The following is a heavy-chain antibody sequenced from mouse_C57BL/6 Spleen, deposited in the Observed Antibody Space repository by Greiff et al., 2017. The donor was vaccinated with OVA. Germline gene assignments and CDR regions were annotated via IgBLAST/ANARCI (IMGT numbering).Heavy chain of an antibody. CDR2: ISSGGDYI. Sequence: EVMLVESGEGLVKPGGSLKLSCAASGFTFSSYAMSWVRQTPEKRLEWVAYISSGGDYIYYADTVKGRFTISRDNAMNTLYLQMSSLKSEDTAMYYCTRGGNYYFDYWGQGTTLTVSS. J-gene: IGHJ2*01. D-gene: IGHD2-1*01. V-gene: IGHV5-9-1*02. CDR3: TRGGNYYFDY. CDR1: GFTFSSYA.